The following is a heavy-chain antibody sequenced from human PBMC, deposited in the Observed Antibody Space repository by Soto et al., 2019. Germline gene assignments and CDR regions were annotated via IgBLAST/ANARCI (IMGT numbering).Heavy chain of an antibody. J-gene: IGHJ4*02. CDR2: IYYSGRT. CDR3: ARHPPRLRWCFDY. Sequence: SETLSLTCTVSGGSISSSSYYWGWIRQPPGKGLEWIGSIYYSGRTYYNPSLKSRVTISVDTTKNQFSLKLSSLTAAETAVYYCARHPPRLRWCFDYWGQGTLVTVSS. CDR1: GGSISSSSYY. D-gene: IGHD4-17*01. V-gene: IGHV4-39*01.